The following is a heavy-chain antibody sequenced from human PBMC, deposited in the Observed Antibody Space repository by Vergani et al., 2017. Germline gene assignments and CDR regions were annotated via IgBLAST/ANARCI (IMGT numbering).Heavy chain of an antibody. CDR2: INCNSGGT. D-gene: IGHD2-15*01. Sequence: QVQLVQSGAEVKRPGASVKVSCKASGYTFSDYYIHWVRQAPGQGLEWMGWINCNSGGTDYAQKFQGRVTMTRDTSINTAYMELSSLRSDETAVYYCVRDPSAREVDMDVWGKGP. J-gene: IGHJ6*03. CDR1: GYTFSDYY. V-gene: IGHV1-2*02. CDR3: VRDPSAREVDMDV.